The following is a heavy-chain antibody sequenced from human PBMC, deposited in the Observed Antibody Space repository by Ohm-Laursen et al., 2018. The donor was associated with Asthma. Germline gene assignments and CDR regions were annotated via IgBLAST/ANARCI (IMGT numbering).Heavy chain of an antibody. CDR2: ISGSGGST. V-gene: IGHV3-23*01. J-gene: IGHJ6*02. D-gene: IGHD3-3*01. CDR1: GFTFSSYA. Sequence: SLRLSCAASGFTFSSYAVSWVRQAPGKGLEWVSAISGSGGSTYYADSVKGRFTISRDNSKNTLYLQMNSLGAEDTAVYYCAKDRVVTKYYYYYYGMDVWGQGTTVTVSS. CDR3: AKDRVVTKYYYYYYGMDV.